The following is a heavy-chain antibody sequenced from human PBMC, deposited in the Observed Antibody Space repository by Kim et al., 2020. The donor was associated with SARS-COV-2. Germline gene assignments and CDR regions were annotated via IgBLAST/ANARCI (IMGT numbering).Heavy chain of an antibody. D-gene: IGHD2-2*01. CDR2: IKSKTDGGTT. CDR3: TTGRIRARTVPKPKNLKDDY. V-gene: IGHV3-15*01. Sequence: GGSLRLSCAASGFTFSNAWMSWVRQAPGKGLEWVGRIKSKTDGGTTDYAAPVKGRFTISRDDSKNTLYLQMNSLKTEDTAVYYCTTGRIRARTVPKPKNLKDDYWGQGTLVTVSS. J-gene: IGHJ4*02. CDR1: GFTFSNAW.